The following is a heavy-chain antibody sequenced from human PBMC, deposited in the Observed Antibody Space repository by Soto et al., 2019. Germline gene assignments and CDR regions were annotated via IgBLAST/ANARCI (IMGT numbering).Heavy chain of an antibody. CDR3: ARAHYGDYGYGMDV. D-gene: IGHD4-17*01. V-gene: IGHV4-30-2*01. J-gene: IGHJ6*02. CDR1: GGSIRSGGYS. Sequence: QLQLQESGSGLVKPSQTLSLTCAVSGGSIRSGGYSWSWIRQPPGKGLEWLGYIYHIGSIYYNPSLKSRVTISVDRSKNQFTLNLSSVTAADTALYYCARAHYGDYGYGMDVWGQGTTVTVSS. CDR2: IYHIGSI.